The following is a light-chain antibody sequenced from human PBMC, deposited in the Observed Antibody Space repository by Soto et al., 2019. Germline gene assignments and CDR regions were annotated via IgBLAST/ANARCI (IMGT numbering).Light chain of an antibody. CDR1: QSVSKY. J-gene: IGKJ1*01. V-gene: IGKV3-20*01. Sequence: LTQSPGTLSLSPGERATLSCRASQSVSKYLAWYQQKPGQAPSLLIFGASSRATGIPDRFSGSGSGTDFTLTISRLEPEDFAVYYCQQYGSSPETFGQGTKVDI. CDR2: GAS. CDR3: QQYGSSPET.